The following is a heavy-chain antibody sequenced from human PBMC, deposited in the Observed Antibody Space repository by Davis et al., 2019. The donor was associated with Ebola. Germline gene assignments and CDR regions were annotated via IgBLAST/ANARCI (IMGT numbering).Heavy chain of an antibody. J-gene: IGHJ6*02. CDR1: GYTFTSYG. CDR2: ISAYNGNT. D-gene: IGHD3-3*01. V-gene: IGHV1-18*01. CDR3: ARIEGRLRFLEWLSDTHYYYYGMDV. Sequence: ALVKVSCKASGYTFTSYGISWVRQAPGQGLEWMGWISAYNGNTNYAQKLQGRVTMTTDTSTSTAYMELRSLRSDDTAVYYCARIEGRLRFLEWLSDTHYYYYGMDVWGQGTTVTVSS.